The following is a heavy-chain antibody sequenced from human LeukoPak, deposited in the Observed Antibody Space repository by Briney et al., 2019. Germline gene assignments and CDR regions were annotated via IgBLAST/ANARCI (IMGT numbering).Heavy chain of an antibody. V-gene: IGHV3-23*01. Sequence: GGSLRLSCAASGFTFSSYAMSWVRQAPGKGLEWVSAISGSGGSTYYADSVKGRLTISRDNSKNTLYLQMNSLRAEDTAVYYCAKDLRITIFGVVITENWFDPWGQGTLVTVSS. D-gene: IGHD3-3*01. J-gene: IGHJ5*02. CDR3: AKDLRITIFGVVITENWFDP. CDR1: GFTFSSYA. CDR2: ISGSGGST.